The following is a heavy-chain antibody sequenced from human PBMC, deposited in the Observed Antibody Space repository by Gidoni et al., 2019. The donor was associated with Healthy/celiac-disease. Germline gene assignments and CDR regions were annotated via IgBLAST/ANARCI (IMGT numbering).Heavy chain of an antibody. CDR2: INHSGST. Sequence: QVQLQQWGAGRLKPSETLSLTCAVYGGSFSGYYWSWIRQPPGKGLEWIGEINHSGSTNYNPSLKSRVTISVDTSKNQFSLKLSSVTAADTAVYYCARRTRHYVWGSYRSSYFDYWGQGTLVTVSS. CDR1: GGSFSGYY. V-gene: IGHV4-34*01. CDR3: ARRTRHYVWGSYRSSYFDY. D-gene: IGHD3-16*02. J-gene: IGHJ4*02.